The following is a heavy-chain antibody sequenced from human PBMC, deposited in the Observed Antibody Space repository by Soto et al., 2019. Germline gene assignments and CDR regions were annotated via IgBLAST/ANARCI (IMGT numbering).Heavy chain of an antibody. J-gene: IGHJ3*02. V-gene: IGHV1-18*04. CDR3: ARMLGVWGSYRLDI. CDR1: GYTFTSHG. CDR2: ISAYNGNT. Sequence: ASVKVSCKASGYTFTSHGISWLRQCPGQGLEWMGWISAYNGNTNYAQKLQGRVTMTTDTSTSTAYMELRSLRSDDTAVYYCARMLGVWGSYRLDIWGQGTMVTVSS. D-gene: IGHD3-16*02.